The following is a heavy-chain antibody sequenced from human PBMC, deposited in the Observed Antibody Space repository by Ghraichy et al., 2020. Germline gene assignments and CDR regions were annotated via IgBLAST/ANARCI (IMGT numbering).Heavy chain of an antibody. CDR2: VYPGDSDT. V-gene: IGHV5-51*01. D-gene: IGHD2-21*01. J-gene: IGHJ4*01. Sequence: GEPLNISCKGSGYSFTSNWIGWVRQMPGKGLEWMGVVYPGDSDTRFSPSFRGQVTISADQSINTAYLQWSSLKASDTAMYYCARSRAPQKYSGKDFDYWGQGTLVTVSS. CDR1: GYSFTSNW. CDR3: ARSRAPQKYSGKDFDY.